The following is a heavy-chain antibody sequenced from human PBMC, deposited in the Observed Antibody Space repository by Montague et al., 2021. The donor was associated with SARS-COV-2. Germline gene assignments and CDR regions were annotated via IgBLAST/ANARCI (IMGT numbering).Heavy chain of an antibody. J-gene: IGHJ6*02. Sequence: SETLSLTCTVSGGSISSYYWTCIQQPPGKGLESIGYIYHNGSTKYNPSLKSRVTISVDTSKNQFSLKLSSVSVADTSVYYCARGGGNSADYYNYTIDVWGQGTPVTVFS. CDR3: ARGGGNSADYYNYTIDV. CDR2: IYHNGST. V-gene: IGHV4-59*01. D-gene: IGHD4-23*01. CDR1: GGSISSYY.